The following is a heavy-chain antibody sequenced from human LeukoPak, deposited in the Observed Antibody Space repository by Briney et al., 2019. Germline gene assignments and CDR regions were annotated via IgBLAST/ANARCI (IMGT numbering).Heavy chain of an antibody. V-gene: IGHV3-7*01. CDR1: GFTFSTYA. J-gene: IGHJ4*02. Sequence: GGSLRLSCAASGFTFSTYAMGWVRQAPGKGLEWVANTKPDGSAEYYADSVRGRFTASRDNANNLLYLQMNRLRAEDTAVYYCARDGGLHTNFDYWGQGTLLTVSS. CDR3: ARDGGLHTNFDY. CDR2: TKPDGSAE. D-gene: IGHD2-15*01.